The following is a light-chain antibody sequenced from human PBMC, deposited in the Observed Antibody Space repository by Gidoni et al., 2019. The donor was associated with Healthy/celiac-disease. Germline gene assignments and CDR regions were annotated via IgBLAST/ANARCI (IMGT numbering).Light chain of an antibody. CDR2: DAF. V-gene: IGKV1-33*01. CDR3: QQYEKLPPLT. CDR1: QDISNY. J-gene: IGKJ4*01. Sequence: DIQMTQSPSSLSASVGDRVTITCQASQDISNYLNWYQQKPGKAPKLLIYDAFNLQKGVPSRFSGSGSGTDFTLTISSLQPEDIATYYCQQYEKLPPLTFGGGTKVEIK.